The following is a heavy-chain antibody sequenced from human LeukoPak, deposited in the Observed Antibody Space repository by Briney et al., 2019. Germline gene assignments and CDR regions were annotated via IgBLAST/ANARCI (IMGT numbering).Heavy chain of an antibody. Sequence: GGSLRLSCAASGFTFNSYSMNWVRQAPGKGLEWVSSISSSSSYMYYADSVKGRFTISRDNAKNSLYLQTNSLSAEDTAMYYCASRTTGNYDAFDIWGQGTMVTVSS. V-gene: IGHV3-21*01. J-gene: IGHJ3*02. CDR3: ASRTTGNYDAFDI. D-gene: IGHD4-17*01. CDR1: GFTFNSYS. CDR2: ISSSSSYM.